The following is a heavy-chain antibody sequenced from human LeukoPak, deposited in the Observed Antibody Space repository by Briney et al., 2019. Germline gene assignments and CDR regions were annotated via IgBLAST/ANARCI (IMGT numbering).Heavy chain of an antibody. CDR1: GYTFTSYG. CDR3: ARGRDYSNYGALDY. CDR2: ISAYNGNT. Sequence: ASVKVSCKASGYTFTSYGISWVRQAPGQGLEWMGWISAYNGNTNYAQKLQGRVIMTTDTSTSTAYMELRSLRSDDTAVYYCARGRDYSNYGALDYWGQGTLVTVSS. D-gene: IGHD4-11*01. V-gene: IGHV1-18*01. J-gene: IGHJ4*02.